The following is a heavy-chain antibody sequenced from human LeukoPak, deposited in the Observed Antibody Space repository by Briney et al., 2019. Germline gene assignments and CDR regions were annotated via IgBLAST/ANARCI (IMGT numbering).Heavy chain of an antibody. CDR1: GGSISSYY. D-gene: IGHD5-24*01. CDR2: IYYSGST. CDR3: ARGGPRWYFDY. V-gene: IGHV4-59*01. Sequence: SETLSLTCTVSGGSISSYYWSWIRQPPGKGLEWIGYIYYSGSTNYNPSLKSRVTISVETSKNQFSLKLSSVTAADTAVYYCARGGPRWYFDYWGQGTLVTVSS. J-gene: IGHJ4*02.